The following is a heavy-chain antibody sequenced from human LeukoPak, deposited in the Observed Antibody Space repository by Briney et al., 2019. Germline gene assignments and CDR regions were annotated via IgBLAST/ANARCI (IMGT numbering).Heavy chain of an antibody. Sequence: GGSLRLSCAASGFTFSSYWMSWVRQAPGKGLEWVANIKQDGSEKYYVDSVKGRFTISRDNAKNSLYLQMNSLRAEDTAVYYCARFRHSGYDSWGGDFDYWGQGTLVTVSS. CDR3: ARFRHSGYDSWGGDFDY. CDR1: GFTFSSYW. D-gene: IGHD5-12*01. V-gene: IGHV3-7*01. J-gene: IGHJ4*02. CDR2: IKQDGSEK.